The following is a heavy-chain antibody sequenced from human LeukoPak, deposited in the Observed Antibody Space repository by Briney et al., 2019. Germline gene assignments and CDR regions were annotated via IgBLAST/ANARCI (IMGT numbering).Heavy chain of an antibody. J-gene: IGHJ5*02. CDR3: ARHLGYCSSTGCNSWFAP. D-gene: IGHD2-2*02. CDR1: GGSISSYY. V-gene: IGHV4-59*01. Sequence: KPSETPSPTRIVPGGSISSYYWSWIRQPPGKGLGWDWFIYYSGNTNYNPSLKSRVTMSVDTSKNQFSLKLRSVTAADTAVYYCARHLGYCSSTGCNSWFAPWGQGTLVTVSS. CDR2: IYYSGNT.